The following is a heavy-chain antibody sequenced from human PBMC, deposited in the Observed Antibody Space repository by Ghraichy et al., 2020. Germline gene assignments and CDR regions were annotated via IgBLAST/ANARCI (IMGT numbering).Heavy chain of an antibody. D-gene: IGHD1-26*01. CDR1: GYIFTSYA. CDR2: INAGNGNT. J-gene: IGHJ4*02. V-gene: IGHV1-3*01. Sequence: ASVKVSCKASGYIFTSYAMHWVRQAPGQRLEWMGWINAGNGNTKYSQKFQGRVTITRDTSASTAYMELSSLRSEDTAVYYCARVTGYYGGVDYWGQGTLVTVSS. CDR3: ARVTGYYGGVDY.